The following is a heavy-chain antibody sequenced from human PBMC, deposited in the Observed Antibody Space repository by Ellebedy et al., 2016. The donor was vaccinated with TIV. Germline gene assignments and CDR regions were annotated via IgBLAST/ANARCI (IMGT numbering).Heavy chain of an antibody. CDR2: INGRGGPT. J-gene: IGHJ4*02. CDR1: GFTFSRHA. Sequence: GESLKISCAASGFTFSRHAMTWVRQAPGTGLEWVSAINGRGGPTYYADSVKGRFTISRDNSENTLYRQMNSLSAEDTAIYYCAKGRGGGSDSSATRYYFDYWGLGTLVTVSS. CDR3: AKGRGGGSDSSATRYYFDY. V-gene: IGHV3-23*01. D-gene: IGHD3-22*01.